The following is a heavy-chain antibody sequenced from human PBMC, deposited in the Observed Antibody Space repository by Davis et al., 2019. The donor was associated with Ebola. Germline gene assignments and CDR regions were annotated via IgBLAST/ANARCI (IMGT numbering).Heavy chain of an antibody. CDR3: AKDYDFWSGYFGGADY. CDR1: GFTFSSYA. J-gene: IGHJ4*02. Sequence: GESLKISCAASGFTFSSYAMSWVRQAPGKGLEWVSGISSSGGSTYYADSVKGRFTISRDNSKNTLFLQMNSLRVDDTAVYYCAKDYDFWSGYFGGADYWGQGTLVTVSS. V-gene: IGHV3-23*01. CDR2: ISSSGGST. D-gene: IGHD3-3*01.